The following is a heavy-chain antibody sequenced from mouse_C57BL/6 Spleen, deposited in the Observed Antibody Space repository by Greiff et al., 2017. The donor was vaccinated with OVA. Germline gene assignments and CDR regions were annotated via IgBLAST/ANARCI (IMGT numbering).Heavy chain of an antibody. CDR1: GYSITSGYY. J-gene: IGHJ2*01. V-gene: IGHV3-6*01. CDR3: ASSFITGEDY. D-gene: IGHD1-1*01. Sequence: EVKLMESGPGLVKPSQSLSLTCSVTGYSITSGYYWNWIRQFPGNKLEWMGYISYDGSNNYNPSLKNRISITRDTSKNQFFLKLNSVTTEDTATYYCASSFITGEDYWGQGTTLTVSS. CDR2: ISYDGSN.